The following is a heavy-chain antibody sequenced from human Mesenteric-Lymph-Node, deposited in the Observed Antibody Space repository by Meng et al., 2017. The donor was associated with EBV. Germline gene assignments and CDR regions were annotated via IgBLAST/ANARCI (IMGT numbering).Heavy chain of an antibody. CDR2: IYHSGST. CDR1: GGSISNDGYS. Sequence: QLHLQESGSGLVKPSQTLSLTCAVSGGSISNDGYSWSWIRQPPGKGLEWIGYIYHSGSTYSNPSLKSRVTISVDRSKNQFSLKLNSVTAADTAVYYCARASVYGDYDNWFDPWGQGTLVTVSS. V-gene: IGHV4-30-2*01. J-gene: IGHJ5*02. CDR3: ARASVYGDYDNWFDP. D-gene: IGHD4-17*01.